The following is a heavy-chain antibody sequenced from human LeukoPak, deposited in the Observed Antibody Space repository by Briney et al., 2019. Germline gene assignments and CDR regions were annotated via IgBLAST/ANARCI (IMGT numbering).Heavy chain of an antibody. CDR2: ISGYNGKT. D-gene: IGHD6-19*01. J-gene: IGHJ6*03. Sequence: ASVKVSCKASGYTFSSYGISWVRQAPGQGLEWMGWISGYNGKTHYAQKVQGRVTMTTDTSTTTAYMELRSLRSDDTAVYYCARSLSPAVAGTKAYYYYYYMDVWGKGTSVTVSS. CDR3: ARSLSPAVAGTKAYYYYYYMDV. CDR1: GYTFSSYG. V-gene: IGHV1-18*01.